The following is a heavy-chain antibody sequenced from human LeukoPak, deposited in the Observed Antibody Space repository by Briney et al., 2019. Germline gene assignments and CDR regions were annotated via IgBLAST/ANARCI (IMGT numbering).Heavy chain of an antibody. Sequence: SETLSLTCAAYGGSFSGYYWSWIRQPPGKGLEWIGEINHSGSTNYNPSLKSRVTISVDTSKNQFSLKLSSVTAADTAVYYCARGRYSVVVIAIYFDYWGQGTLVTVSS. V-gene: IGHV4-34*01. CDR3: ARGRYSVVVIAIYFDY. D-gene: IGHD2-21*01. CDR1: GGSFSGYY. J-gene: IGHJ4*02. CDR2: INHSGST.